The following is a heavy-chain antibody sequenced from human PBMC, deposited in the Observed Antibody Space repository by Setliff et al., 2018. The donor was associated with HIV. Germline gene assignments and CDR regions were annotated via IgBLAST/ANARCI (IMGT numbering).Heavy chain of an antibody. D-gene: IGHD6-19*01. J-gene: IGHJ6*02. CDR3: ARGEGSGWDTVEENYYNLDV. CDR1: GYTFSSNY. Sequence: GASVKVSCKASGYTFSSNYMHWVRQAPGQGLEWMGWISTHSVYSVNKNYAQKFQGRVTITADESTSTAYMELSSLGSEDTAVYYCARGEGSGWDTVEENYYNLDVWGPGTTVTVSS. V-gene: IGHV1-46*01. CDR2: ISTHSVYSVNK.